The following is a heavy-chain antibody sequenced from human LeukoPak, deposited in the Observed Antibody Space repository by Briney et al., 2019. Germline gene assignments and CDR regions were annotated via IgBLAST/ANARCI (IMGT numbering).Heavy chain of an antibody. CDR2: INHSGST. CDR1: GGSFSGYY. V-gene: IGHV4-34*01. CDR3: ARGPSRDIVVVPAATTAYYFDY. Sequence: PSETLSLTCAVYGGSFSGYYWSGIRQPPGKGLEWIGEINHSGSTNYNPSLKSRVTISVDTSKNQFSLKLSSVTAADTAVYYCARGPSRDIVVVPAATTAYYFDYWGQGTLVTVSS. J-gene: IGHJ4*02. D-gene: IGHD2-2*01.